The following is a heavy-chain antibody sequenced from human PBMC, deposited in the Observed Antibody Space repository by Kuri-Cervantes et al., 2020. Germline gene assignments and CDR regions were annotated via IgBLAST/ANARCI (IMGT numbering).Heavy chain of an antibody. J-gene: IGHJ3*02. CDR3: ARVGASGAFDI. CDR2: ISYDGSNK. CDR1: GYTLTELS. D-gene: IGHD1-26*01. V-gene: IGHV3-30*14. Sequence: SCKVSGYTLTELSMHWVRQAPGKGLEWVAVISYDGSNKYYADSVKGRFTISRDNSKNTLYLQMGSLGSEDMAMYYCARVGASGAFDIWGQGTMVTVSS.